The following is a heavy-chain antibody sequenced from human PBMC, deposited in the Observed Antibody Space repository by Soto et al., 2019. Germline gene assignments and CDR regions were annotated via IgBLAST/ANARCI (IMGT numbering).Heavy chain of an antibody. CDR1: GYSFTSYW. CDR2: IYPGDSDT. Sequence: PGESLKISCKGSGYSFTSYWIGWVRQMPGKGLERMGIIYPGDSDTRYSPSFQGQVTISADKSISTAYLQWSSLKASDTAMYYCARHSGKYCSGGSCYRLYYYYYGMDVWGQGTTVTVSS. J-gene: IGHJ6*02. CDR3: ARHSGKYCSGGSCYRLYYYYYGMDV. D-gene: IGHD2-15*01. V-gene: IGHV5-51*01.